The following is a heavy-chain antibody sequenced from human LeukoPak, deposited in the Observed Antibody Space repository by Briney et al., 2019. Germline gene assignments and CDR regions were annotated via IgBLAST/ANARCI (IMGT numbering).Heavy chain of an antibody. CDR3: ARQRFGQYFDY. J-gene: IGHJ4*02. CDR1: GFTFSDYY. Sequence: GGSLRLSCAASGFTFSDYYMSWIRQALGKGLEWFSYISGDSDIIYYADSVKGRFTISRDNAKKSLYLQMNSLRAEDTAVYYCARQRFGQYFDYWGQGTLVTVSS. CDR2: ISGDSDII. D-gene: IGHD3-10*01. V-gene: IGHV3-11*01.